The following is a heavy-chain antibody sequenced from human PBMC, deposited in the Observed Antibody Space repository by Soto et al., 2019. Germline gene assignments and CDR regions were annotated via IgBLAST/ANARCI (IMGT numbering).Heavy chain of an antibody. CDR2: ISGSGGST. CDR1: GFTFSSYA. D-gene: IGHD6-6*01. CDR3: AKAPSPYSSSGPGVVY. V-gene: IGHV3-23*01. J-gene: IGHJ4*02. Sequence: PGGSLRLSCAASGFTFSSYAMSWVRQAPGKGLEWVSVISGSGGSTYYADSVKGRFTISRDNSKNTLYLQMNSLRAEDTAVYYCAKAPSPYSSSGPGVVYWGQGTLVTVSS.